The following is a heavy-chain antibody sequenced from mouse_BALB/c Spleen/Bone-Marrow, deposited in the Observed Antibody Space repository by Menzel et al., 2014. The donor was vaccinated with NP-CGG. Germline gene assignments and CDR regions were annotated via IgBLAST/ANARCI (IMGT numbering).Heavy chain of an antibody. Sequence: VKLVESGGGLVQPKGSLKLSCAASGLTFNTYAMHWVCQAPGRGLEWVARIRSKSNNYATYYADSVKDRFTISRDDSQSMLYLQMNNLKTEDTAMYYCVREDYGRGFAYWGQGTLVTVSA. D-gene: IGHD1-1*01. J-gene: IGHJ3*01. CDR2: IRSKSNNYAT. CDR1: GLTFNTYA. V-gene: IGHV10-3*03. CDR3: VREDYGRGFAY.